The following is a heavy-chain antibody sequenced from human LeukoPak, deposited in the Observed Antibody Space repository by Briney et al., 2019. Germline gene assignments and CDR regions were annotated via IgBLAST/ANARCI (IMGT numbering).Heavy chain of an antibody. CDR2: FDPEDGET. Sequence: ASVKVSCKVSGYTLTELSMHWVRQAPGKGLEWMGGFDPEDGETIYAQKFQGRVTMTEDTSADTAYMELSSLRSGDTAVYYCAIGPKWELYFDYWGQGTLVTVSS. V-gene: IGHV1-24*01. CDR1: GYTLTELS. D-gene: IGHD1-26*01. J-gene: IGHJ4*02. CDR3: AIGPKWELYFDY.